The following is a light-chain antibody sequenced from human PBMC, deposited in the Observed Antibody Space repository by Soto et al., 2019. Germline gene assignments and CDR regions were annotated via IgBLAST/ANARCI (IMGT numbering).Light chain of an antibody. J-gene: IGKJ5*01. Sequence: IQMNQSKTSLSASVGDRVTITCRASQSISSYLNWYQQKPGKAPKLLIYAASSLQSGVPSRFSGSGSGTDFTLTISSLQPEDFASYYCQQSYSTPPITFGQGTRLGIK. CDR3: QQSYSTPPIT. CDR1: QSISSY. V-gene: IGKV1-39*01. CDR2: AAS.